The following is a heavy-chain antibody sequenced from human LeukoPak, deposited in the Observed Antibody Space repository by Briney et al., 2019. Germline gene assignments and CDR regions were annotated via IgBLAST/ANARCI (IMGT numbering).Heavy chain of an antibody. CDR2: INPSGGST. Sequence: GASVKVSCKAFGHSLTSYSMHWVRQAPGQGLEWMGIINPSGGSTSYAQKFQGRVTMTRDTSTSTVYMEVTSLRSEDTAVYYCAAALKPTLYYYGSSGYSPFDYWGQGTLVTVSS. V-gene: IGHV1-46*01. CDR3: AAALKPTLYYYGSSGYSPFDY. D-gene: IGHD3-22*01. J-gene: IGHJ4*02. CDR1: GHSLTSYS.